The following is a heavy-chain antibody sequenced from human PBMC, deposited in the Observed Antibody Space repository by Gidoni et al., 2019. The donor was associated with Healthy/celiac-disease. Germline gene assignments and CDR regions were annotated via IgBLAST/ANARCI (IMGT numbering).Heavy chain of an antibody. Sequence: EVQLVESGGGLVQPGGSLRLSCAASGFTFSSYWMHWVRQAPGKGLVWVSRINSDGSSTSYADSVKGRFTISRDNAKNTLYLQMNSLRAEDTAVYYCATLTELYYYGMDVWGQGTTITVSS. V-gene: IGHV3-74*01. J-gene: IGHJ6*02. CDR2: INSDGSST. CDR1: GFTFSSYW. CDR3: ATLTELYYYGMDV. D-gene: IGHD1-26*01.